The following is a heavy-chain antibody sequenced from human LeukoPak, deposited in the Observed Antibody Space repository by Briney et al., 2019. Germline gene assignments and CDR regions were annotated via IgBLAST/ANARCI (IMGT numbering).Heavy chain of an antibody. CDR3: ARGRVIGWSYKSFDY. J-gene: IGHJ4*02. D-gene: IGHD6-19*01. V-gene: IGHV4-34*01. CDR1: GFTFSSYA. CDR2: INHSGST. Sequence: PGGSLRLSCAASGFTFSSYAMSWIRQPPGKGLEWIGEINHSGSTNYNPSLKSRVTISVDTSKNQFSLKLSSVTAADTAVYYCARGRVIGWSYKSFDYWGQGALVTVSS.